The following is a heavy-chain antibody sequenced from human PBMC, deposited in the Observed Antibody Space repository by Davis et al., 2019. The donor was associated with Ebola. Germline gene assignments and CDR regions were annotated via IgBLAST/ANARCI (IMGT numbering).Heavy chain of an antibody. J-gene: IGHJ4*02. CDR3: VRDWDGSGSFDY. CDR1: GFTFNNYG. Sequence: GESLKISCEVSGFTFNNYGMHWVRQAPGKGLEWVALISFDGRNKYYAESVKGRFTISRDNAKSSLYLQMNSLRAEDTAVYYCVRDWDGSGSFDYWGQGTLVTVSS. CDR2: ISFDGRNK. D-gene: IGHD1-26*01. V-gene: IGHV3-33*08.